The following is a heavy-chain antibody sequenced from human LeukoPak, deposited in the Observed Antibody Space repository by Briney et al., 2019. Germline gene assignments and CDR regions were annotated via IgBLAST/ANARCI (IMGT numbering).Heavy chain of an antibody. D-gene: IGHD4-17*01. CDR2: IIPILGIA. V-gene: IGHV1-69*04. J-gene: IGHJ4*02. CDR3: ALIISIPSYGDYNTHDY. Sequence: GASVKVSCKASGGTYSSYAISWVRQAAGQGLEWMGRIIPILGIANYAQKFQGRVTITADKSTSTAYMELSSLRSEDTAVYYCALIISIPSYGDYNTHDYWGQGTLVTVSS. CDR1: GGTYSSYA.